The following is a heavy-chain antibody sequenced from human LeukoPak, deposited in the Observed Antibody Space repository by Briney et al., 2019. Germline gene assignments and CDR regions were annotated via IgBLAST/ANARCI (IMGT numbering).Heavy chain of an antibody. Sequence: PSETLSLTCTVSGGSISNYHWTWIRQAAGKGLEWIGRIYTNDDTKYNPSLKSRVTMSIDTSMNQFSLKLTSIIAADTAVYYCARASWFGYYYMDVWGKGTTVSVSS. J-gene: IGHJ6*03. CDR1: GGSISNYH. D-gene: IGHD3-10*01. V-gene: IGHV4-4*07. CDR3: ARASWFGYYYMDV. CDR2: IYTNDDT.